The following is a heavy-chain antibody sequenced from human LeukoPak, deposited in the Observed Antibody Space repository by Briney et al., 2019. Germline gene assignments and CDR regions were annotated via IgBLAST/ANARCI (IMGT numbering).Heavy chain of an antibody. CDR1: GFTFSSYA. Sequence: GGSLRLSCAASGFTFSSYAMSWVRQAPGKGLEWVSAISAGGGSTYYADSVKGRFTISRDNSKNTLYLQMNSLRAEDTAVYYCAKGGYDYWFDPWGQGTLVTVSS. CDR2: ISAGGGST. D-gene: IGHD5-12*01. J-gene: IGHJ5*02. V-gene: IGHV3-23*01. CDR3: AKGGYDYWFDP.